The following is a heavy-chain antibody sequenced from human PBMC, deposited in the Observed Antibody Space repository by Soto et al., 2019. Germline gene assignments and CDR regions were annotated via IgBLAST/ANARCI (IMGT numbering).Heavy chain of an antibody. J-gene: IGHJ2*01. V-gene: IGHV2-5*02. CDR3: AHRRGRSSSTSEGYYWHFDV. Sequence: QITLKESGPTLVKPTQTLTLTCTFSGFSLTTSGVSVGWIRQPPGKALEWLAIIYWDDDKLYSPSLRSRLTITKDTSKNQVVLTMTNMDPVDTATYYCAHRRGRSSSTSEGYYWHFDVWGRGTLVTVSS. D-gene: IGHD2-15*01. CDR2: IYWDDDK. CDR1: GFSLTTSGVS.